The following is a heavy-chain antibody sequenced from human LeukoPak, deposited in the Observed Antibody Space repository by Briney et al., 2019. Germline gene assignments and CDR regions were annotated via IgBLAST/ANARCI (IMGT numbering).Heavy chain of an antibody. CDR1: GVSVSSNSAA. J-gene: IGHJ3*02. CDR3: ARGAVAVRNAFDI. V-gene: IGHV6-1*01. CDR2: TYYSSKWYN. Sequence: SQTLSLTCAISGVSVSSNSAAWNWISQSPSRGLEWLGRTYYSSKWYNDYAVSVKSRITINPDTSKNQFTLQLNSVTPEDTAVYYCARGAVAVRNAFDIWGQGTRVTVSS. D-gene: IGHD6-19*01.